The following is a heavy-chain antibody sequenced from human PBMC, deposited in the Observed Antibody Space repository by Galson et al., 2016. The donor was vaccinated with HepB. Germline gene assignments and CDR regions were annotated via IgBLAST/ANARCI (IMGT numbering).Heavy chain of an antibody. V-gene: IGHV3-23*01. D-gene: IGHD3-3*01. CDR2: ISGRGGVT. CDR1: GFMFSGHA. CDR3: AATQYDFLRGDV. Sequence: SLRLSCAASGFMFSGHAMSWVRQAPGKGLEWVSTISGRGGVTDYADSGKGRFTISRDNAKNSVDLQMNSLRPDDTAVYYCAATQYDFLRGDVWGKGTTVTVSS. J-gene: IGHJ6*04.